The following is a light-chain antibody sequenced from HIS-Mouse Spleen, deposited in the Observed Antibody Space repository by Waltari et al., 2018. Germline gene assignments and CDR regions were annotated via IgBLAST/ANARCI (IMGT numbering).Light chain of an antibody. Sequence: YELTHPPSASVSPGQTASITCSGDTLPKKYAYGYQQKSGKAPVLVIYEDSKRPSGIPGRFSGSSSGTMATLTISGAQVEDEADYYCYSTDSSGNHRVFGGGTKLTVL. V-gene: IGLV3-10*01. CDR3: YSTDSSGNHRV. J-gene: IGLJ2*01. CDR1: TLPKKY. CDR2: EDS.